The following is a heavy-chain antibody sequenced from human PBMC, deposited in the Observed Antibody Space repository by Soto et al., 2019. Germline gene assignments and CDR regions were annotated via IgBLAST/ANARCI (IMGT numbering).Heavy chain of an antibody. CDR3: AKISRTEDSNSN. D-gene: IGHD1-1*01. Sequence: PGGSLRLSCAASGFTFSSYAMTWVRQAPGKGLEWVSAIVVSGGSTYYADSVKGRFTISRDNSKNTLYLQMNSLRAEDTAVYYWAKISRTEDSNSNWVQGTLVTVSS. CDR1: GFTFSSYA. CDR2: IVVSGGST. J-gene: IGHJ4*02. V-gene: IGHV3-23*01.